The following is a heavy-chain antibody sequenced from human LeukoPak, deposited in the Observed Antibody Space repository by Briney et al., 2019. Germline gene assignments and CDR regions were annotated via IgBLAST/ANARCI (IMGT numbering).Heavy chain of an antibody. Sequence: ASVKVSCKSSGYTFTSYYMHWVRQAPGQGVEWMGWINPNSGGTNYAQKFQGRVTMTRDTSISTAYMELSRLRSDDTAVYYCARVSRMVRGVIPTKYYFDYWGQETLVTVSS. V-gene: IGHV1-2*02. CDR1: GYTFTSYY. D-gene: IGHD3-10*01. CDR2: INPNSGGT. J-gene: IGHJ4*02. CDR3: ARVSRMVRGVIPTKYYFDY.